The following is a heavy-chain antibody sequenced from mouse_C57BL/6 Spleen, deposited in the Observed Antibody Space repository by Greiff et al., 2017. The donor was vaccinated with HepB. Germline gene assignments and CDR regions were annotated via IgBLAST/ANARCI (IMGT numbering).Heavy chain of an antibody. CDR2: IDPSDSYT. Sequence: QVQLQQPGAELVMPGASVKLSCKASGYTFTSYWMHWVKQRPGQGLEWIGEIDPSDSYTNYNQKFKGKSTLTVDKSSSTAYMQLSSLTSEDSAVYYCARTDHYGSRTRGDYWGQGTTLTVSS. D-gene: IGHD1-1*01. J-gene: IGHJ2*01. CDR3: ARTDHYGSRTRGDY. CDR1: GYTFTSYW. V-gene: IGHV1-69*01.